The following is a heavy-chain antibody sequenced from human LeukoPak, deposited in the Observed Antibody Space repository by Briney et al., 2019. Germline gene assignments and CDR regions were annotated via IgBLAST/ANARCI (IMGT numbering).Heavy chain of an antibody. CDR3: ARDPGLNDTYDAFDI. Sequence: PGGSLRLSCAASGFTFSSYWMSWVRQAPGKGLEWVANIKQDGSEKYYVDSVKGRFTISRDNAKNSLYLQMNSLRAEDTAVYYCARDPGLNDTYDAFDIWGQGTMVTVSS. V-gene: IGHV3-7*01. CDR2: IKQDGSEK. CDR1: GFTFSSYW. D-gene: IGHD3-9*01. J-gene: IGHJ3*02.